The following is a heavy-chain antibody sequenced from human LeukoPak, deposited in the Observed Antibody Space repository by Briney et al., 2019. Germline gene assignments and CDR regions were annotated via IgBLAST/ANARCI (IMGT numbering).Heavy chain of an antibody. CDR1: GGSFSGYY. CDR2: INHSGST. J-gene: IGHJ6*02. CDR3: ARGRSPYYYYGMDV. Sequence: PSETLSLTCAVYGGSFSGYYWSWIRQPPGKGLEWIGEINHSGSTNYNPSLKSRVTISVDTSKNQFSLKLSSVTAADTAVYYCARGRSPYYYYGMDVSGQGTTVTVSS. D-gene: IGHD1-14*01. V-gene: IGHV4-34*01.